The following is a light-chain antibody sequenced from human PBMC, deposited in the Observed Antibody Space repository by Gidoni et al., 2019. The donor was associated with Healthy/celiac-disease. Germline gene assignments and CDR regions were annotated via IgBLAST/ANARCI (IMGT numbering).Light chain of an antibody. V-gene: IGLV1-40*01. CDR2: GNS. CDR1: SSNIGAGYD. CDR3: QSYDSSLSGLHVV. Sequence: QSVLTQPPSVSGAPGQRVTISCTGSSSNIGAGYDVHWYQPLPGTAPKLLIYGNSNRPSGVLDRFSGSKSGTSASLAITGLQAEDEADYYCQSYDSSLSGLHVVFGGGTKLTVL. J-gene: IGLJ2*01.